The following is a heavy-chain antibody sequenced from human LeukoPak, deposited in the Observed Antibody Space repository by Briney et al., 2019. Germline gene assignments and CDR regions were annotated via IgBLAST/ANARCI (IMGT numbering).Heavy chain of an antibody. CDR2: IYHSGST. V-gene: IGHV4-38-2*02. Sequence: PSETLSLTCTVSGYSISSGYYWGWIRQPPGKGLEWIGSIYHSGSTYYRPSLDSRVTISVDTSRSQFSLKMTSVTAADTAVYYCARHLRGDFWGSYPAEYWGQGILVIVSS. CDR3: ARHLRGDFWGSYPAEY. D-gene: IGHD3-3*01. CDR1: GYSISSGYY. J-gene: IGHJ4*01.